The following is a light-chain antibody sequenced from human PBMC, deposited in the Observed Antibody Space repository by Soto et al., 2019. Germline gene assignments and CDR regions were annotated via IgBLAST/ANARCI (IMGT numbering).Light chain of an antibody. J-gene: IGKJ4*01. CDR1: QGINSW. CDR2: AVS. Sequence: DIQMTQSPSSVSASVGDRVTITCRASQGINSWLAWYQQKQGKAPKLLIYAVSNLQSGVPSRFSGSGSGTDFTLTIRSLQPEDFAVYYCQQYGGSPLTFGGGTKVDIK. CDR3: QQYGGSPLT. V-gene: IGKV1-12*01.